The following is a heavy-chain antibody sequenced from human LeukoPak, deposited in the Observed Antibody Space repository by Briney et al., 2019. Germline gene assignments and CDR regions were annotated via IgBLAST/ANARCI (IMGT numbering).Heavy chain of an antibody. J-gene: IGHJ4*02. D-gene: IGHD2-2*01. CDR2: ISSSSSYI. CDR1: GFTFSSYS. V-gene: IGHV3-21*01. Sequence: GGSLRLSCAASGFTFSSYSMNWVRQAPGKGLEWVSSISSSSSYIYYADSVKGRFTISRDNAKNSLYLQMNSLRAEDTAVHYCARERYCSSTSCSYFDYWGQGTLVTVSS. CDR3: ARERYCSSTSCSYFDY.